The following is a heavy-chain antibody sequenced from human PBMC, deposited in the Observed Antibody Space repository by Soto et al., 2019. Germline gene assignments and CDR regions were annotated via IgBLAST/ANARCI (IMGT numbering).Heavy chain of an antibody. V-gene: IGHV4-31*03. D-gene: IGHD3-22*01. Sequence: SETLSLTCSVSGDSISRIDYYWTWIRQHPEKGLEWIGNIYFCGKTYYSPSLESRLTISVDTSKNQFSLKLTSVTAADTAVYYCAREGGSYDSGGYLIRGAFDIWGQGTMVTVSS. CDR1: GDSISRIDYY. J-gene: IGHJ3*02. CDR2: IYFCGKT. CDR3: AREGGSYDSGGYLIRGAFDI.